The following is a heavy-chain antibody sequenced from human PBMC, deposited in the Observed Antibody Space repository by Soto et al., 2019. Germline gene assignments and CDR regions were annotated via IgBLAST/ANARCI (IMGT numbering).Heavy chain of an antibody. J-gene: IGHJ6*02. V-gene: IGHV4-59*10. CDR3: ARYSNNWFQTEGMDV. D-gene: IGHD6-13*01. CDR2: IDASGNT. Sequence: SETLSLTCAVYGDSITTYYWSWIRQPAGKGLEWIGRIDASGNTNYNPSLNSRVTMSIDTSKKQFSLKLTSVTAADTAIYYCARYSNNWFQTEGMDVWGQGTTVTVSS. CDR1: GDSITTYY.